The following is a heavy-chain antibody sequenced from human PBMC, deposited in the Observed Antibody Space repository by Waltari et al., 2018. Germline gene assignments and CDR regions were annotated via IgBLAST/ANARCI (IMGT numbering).Heavy chain of an antibody. CDR2: ISYDGSNK. CDR3: ARAPDYSNYIMDDY. J-gene: IGHJ4*02. CDR1: GFTFGNYA. Sequence: QVQLVESGGGVVQPGRSLRLSCAASGFTFGNYAIHWVRQAPGKGLEWVSLISYDGSNKYYADSVKGRFTISRDNSKNTLYLQMNSRRAEDTAVYYCARAPDYSNYIMDDYWGQGTLVTVSS. V-gene: IGHV3-30-3*01. D-gene: IGHD4-4*01.